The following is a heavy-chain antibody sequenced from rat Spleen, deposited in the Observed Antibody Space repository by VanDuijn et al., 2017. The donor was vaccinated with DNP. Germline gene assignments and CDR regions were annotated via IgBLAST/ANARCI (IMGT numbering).Heavy chain of an antibody. CDR2: ISTGGSNT. D-gene: IGHD1-12*01. CDR1: GFIFSDYY. CDR3: ARHRTIMPYYYAMDA. Sequence: EVQLVESGGGPVQPGRSLKLSCVASGFIFSDYYMAWVRQAPTKGLEWVSFISTGGSNTYYRDSVRGRYPISRDNAKSTIYLQMDSLRSEDTATYYCARHRTIMPYYYAMDAWGQGASVTVSS. J-gene: IGHJ4*01. V-gene: IGHV5-25*01.